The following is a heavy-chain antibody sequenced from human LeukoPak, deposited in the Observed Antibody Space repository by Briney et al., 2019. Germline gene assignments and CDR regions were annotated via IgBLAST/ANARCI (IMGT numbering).Heavy chain of an antibody. J-gene: IGHJ5*02. V-gene: IGHV1-2*02. CDR1: GYSFSDYY. D-gene: IGHD2-21*01. CDR2: INPNSGGT. CDR3: ARADRLDGGPYLIGP. Sequence: GASVKVSCKTSGYSFSDYYMHWVRQAPGQGLEWMGWINPNSGGTSSAQKFQGRVTMTRDTSTTTVYMEVSWLTSDDTAIYYCARADRLDGGPYLIGPWGLGTLATVSS.